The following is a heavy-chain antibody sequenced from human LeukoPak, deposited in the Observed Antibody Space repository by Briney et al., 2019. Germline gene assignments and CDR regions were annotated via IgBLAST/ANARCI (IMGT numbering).Heavy chain of an antibody. D-gene: IGHD2-8*02. CDR1: GGSISGYY. J-gene: IGHJ5*02. CDR2: VFHTGDT. CDR3: AKHVPGCSGGVCRSFWFDH. Sequence: SETLSLICDVSGGSISGYYRSWIRQSPGKGLEGIGYVFHTGDTNYNPSLKSRVTISVDTSKNQFSLKLSSLTAADTAVYYCAKHVPGCSGGVCRSFWFDHWGQGILVTVSS. V-gene: IGHV4-59*08.